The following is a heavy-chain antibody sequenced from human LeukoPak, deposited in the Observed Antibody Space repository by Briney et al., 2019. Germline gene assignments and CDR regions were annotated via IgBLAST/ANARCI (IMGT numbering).Heavy chain of an antibody. D-gene: IGHD4-17*01. J-gene: IGHJ4*02. CDR2: ISYDGSNK. CDR3: AKSGGVTTTLGY. V-gene: IGHV3-30*18. CDR1: GFTFSRYG. Sequence: PGGSLRLSCAASGFTFSRYGMHWVRQAPGKGLEWVAVISYDGSNKYYADSVKGRFTISRDSSKNTLYLQMNSLRAEDTAVYYCAKSGGVTTTLGYWGQGTLVTVSS.